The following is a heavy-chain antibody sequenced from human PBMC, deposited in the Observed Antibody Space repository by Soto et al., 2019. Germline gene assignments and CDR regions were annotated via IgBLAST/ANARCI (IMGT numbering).Heavy chain of an antibody. D-gene: IGHD5-18*01. J-gene: IGHJ4*02. CDR1: GFAFSTYP. Sequence: GGSLRLSCTASGFAFSTYPLSWVRQAPGKGLEWVSALSGTGGAAYYPDSLKGRFTISRDNSKSTLYLQMNSVRAEDTAVYYCAKGGYSYGTIDYWGQGTLVTVSS. CDR3: AKGGYSYGTIDY. V-gene: IGHV3-23*01. CDR2: LSGTGGAA.